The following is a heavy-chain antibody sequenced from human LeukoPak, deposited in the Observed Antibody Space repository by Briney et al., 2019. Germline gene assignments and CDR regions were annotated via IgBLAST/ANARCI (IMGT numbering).Heavy chain of an antibody. CDR3: AKEPHDSYYYHMDA. D-gene: IGHD2-21*02. CDR1: GFNFNTYG. J-gene: IGHJ6*03. Sequence: GGSLRLSCAASGFNFNTYGMHWVRQTPGRGLEWVAFIRYDGSSKYNTDSVKGRFTVSRDNPKNTLYLQMNSLRAEDTALYYCAKEPHDSYYYHMDAWGKGTTVTVSS. CDR2: IRYDGSSK. V-gene: IGHV3-30*02.